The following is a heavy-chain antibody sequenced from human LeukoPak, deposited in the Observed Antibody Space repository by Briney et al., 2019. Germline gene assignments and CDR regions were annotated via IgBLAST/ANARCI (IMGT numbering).Heavy chain of an antibody. D-gene: IGHD4-23*01. CDR1: GYTFTSYG. Sequence: GASVKVSCKASGYTFTSYGISWGRQAPGEGLEWTGWISAYNGNTNYAQKLQGRVTMTTDTSTSTAYMELRSLRSDDTAVYYCARDYDYGGNAVLNYWGQGTLVTVSS. J-gene: IGHJ4*02. CDR3: ARDYDYGGNAVLNY. CDR2: ISAYNGNT. V-gene: IGHV1-18*01.